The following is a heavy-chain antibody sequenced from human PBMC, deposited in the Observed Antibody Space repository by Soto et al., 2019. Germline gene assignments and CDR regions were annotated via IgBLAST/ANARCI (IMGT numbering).Heavy chain of an antibody. D-gene: IGHD2-2*02. Sequence: GGSLRLSCAASGFTFSSYGMHWVRQAPGKGLEWVAVISYDGSNKYYADSVKVRFTISRDNSKNTLYLQMNSLRADDTAVYYCAKDYTVSRYGMDVWGQGTTVTVSS. J-gene: IGHJ6*02. CDR3: AKDYTVSRYGMDV. CDR2: ISYDGSNK. V-gene: IGHV3-30*18. CDR1: GFTFSSYG.